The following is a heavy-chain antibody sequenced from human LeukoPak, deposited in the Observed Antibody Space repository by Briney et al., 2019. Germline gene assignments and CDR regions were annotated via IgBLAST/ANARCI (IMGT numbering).Heavy chain of an antibody. V-gene: IGHV2-70*04. CDR3: ARIRPYSSSSLGYYMDV. D-gene: IGHD6-6*01. CDR1: GFSLSTSGMR. CDR2: IDWDDDK. Sequence: SGPTLVNPTQTLTLTCTFSGFSLSTSGMRVGWIRQPPGKALEWLPRIDWDDDKFYSTSLKTRLTISKDTSKNQVVLTMTNMDPVDTATYYCARIRPYSSSSLGYYMDVWGKGTTVTVSS. J-gene: IGHJ6*03.